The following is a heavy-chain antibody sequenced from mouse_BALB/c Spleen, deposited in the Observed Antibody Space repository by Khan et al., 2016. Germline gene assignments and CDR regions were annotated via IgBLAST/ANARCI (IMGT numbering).Heavy chain of an antibody. D-gene: IGHD2-1*01. CDR1: GFNIKDTY. Sequence: VRLQQSGAELVKPGASVKLSCTASGFNIKDTYMHWVKQRPEQGLEWIGRIDPANGNSKYDPKFQGKAAITADTSSNTAYLQLSSLTSEDTAVYYCARGGNYVGLGNWGQGTLVTVSA. J-gene: IGHJ3*01. V-gene: IGHV14-3*02. CDR3: ARGGNYVGLGN. CDR2: IDPANGNS.